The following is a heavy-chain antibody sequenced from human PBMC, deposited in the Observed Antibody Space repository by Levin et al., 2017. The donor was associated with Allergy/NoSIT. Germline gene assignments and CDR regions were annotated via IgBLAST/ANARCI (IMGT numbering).Heavy chain of an antibody. CDR2: INTNTGNP. V-gene: IGHV7-4-1*02. D-gene: IGHD6-13*01. Sequence: ASVKVSCKASGYTFTSYAMNWVRQAPGQGLEWMGWINTNTGNPTYAQGFTGRFVFSLDTSVSTAYLQISSLKAEDTAVYYCARGYSSSWHGKPEYFQHWGQGTLVTVSS. CDR1: GYTFTSYA. J-gene: IGHJ1*01. CDR3: ARGYSSSWHGKPEYFQH.